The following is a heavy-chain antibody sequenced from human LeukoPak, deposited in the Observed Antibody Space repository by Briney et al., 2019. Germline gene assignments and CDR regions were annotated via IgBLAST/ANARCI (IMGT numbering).Heavy chain of an antibody. CDR1: GYSISNGYY. J-gene: IGHJ4*02. CDR2: IYHSGRT. D-gene: IGHD3-3*01. V-gene: IGHV4-38-2*02. Sequence: SETLSLTCTVSGYSISNGYYWGWMRQPPGKGLEWIGSIYHSGRTHYNPSLKSRVIISVDTSKNYFSLTLSSVTAADTAMYYCARDETYSDVWSGSAGGGKGNYLDYWGQGILVTVSS. CDR3: ARDETYSDVWSGSAGGGKGNYLDY.